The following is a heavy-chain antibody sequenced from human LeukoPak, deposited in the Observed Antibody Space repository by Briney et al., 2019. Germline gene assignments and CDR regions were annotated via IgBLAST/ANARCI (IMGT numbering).Heavy chain of an antibody. CDR1: GYTFTSYG. D-gene: IGHD1-26*01. Sequence: ASVKVSCKASGYTFTSYGISWVRQAPGQGLEWMGSISAYNGNTNYAQKLQGRVTMTTDTSTSTAYMELRSLRSDDTAVYYCARDLAIVGAKECAFDIWGQGAMVTVSS. CDR2: ISAYNGNT. CDR3: ARDLAIVGAKECAFDI. V-gene: IGHV1-18*01. J-gene: IGHJ3*02.